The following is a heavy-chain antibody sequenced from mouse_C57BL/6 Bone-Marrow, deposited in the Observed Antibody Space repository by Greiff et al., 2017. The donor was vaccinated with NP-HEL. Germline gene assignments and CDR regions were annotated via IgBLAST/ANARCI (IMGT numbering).Heavy chain of an antibody. V-gene: IGHV1-63*01. J-gene: IGHJ2*01. D-gene: IGHD1-1*01. CDR3: ARWGTTVGASFDY. CDR2: IYPGGGYT. Sequence: VKLMESGAELVRPGTSVKMSCKASGYTFTNYWIGWAKQRPGHGLEWIGDIYPGGGYTNYNEKFKGKATLTADKSSSTAYMQFSSLISEDSAIYYCARWGTTVGASFDYWGQGTTLTVSS. CDR1: GYTFTNYW.